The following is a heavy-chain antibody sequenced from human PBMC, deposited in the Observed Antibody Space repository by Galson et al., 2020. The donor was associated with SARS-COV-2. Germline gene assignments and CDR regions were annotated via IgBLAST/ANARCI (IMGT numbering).Heavy chain of an antibody. D-gene: IGHD3-22*01. CDR1: DGSISSGGYY. CDR2: IYYSGST. CDR3: AREARYYDSSGYSYGMGV. J-gene: IGHJ6*04. Sequence: SETLSLTCTLPDGSISSGGYYWSWIRQHPGKGLEWIGYIYYSGSTYYNPSLKSRVTRSVDTSKNQFSLKLSSVTAADTAVYYCAREARYYDSSGYSYGMGVWGKGTTLTVSS. V-gene: IGHV4-31*03.